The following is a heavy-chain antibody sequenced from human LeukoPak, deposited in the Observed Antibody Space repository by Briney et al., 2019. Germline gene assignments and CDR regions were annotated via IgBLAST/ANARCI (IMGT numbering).Heavy chain of an antibody. D-gene: IGHD2-8*02. V-gene: IGHV3-23*01. CDR3: AKDLMAGGDSYYYGMDV. Sequence: GGSLRLSCAASGFTFSSYAMSWVRQAPGKGLDWVSAISGSGGSTYYADSVKGRFTISRDNSKNTLYLQMNSLRAEDTAVYYCAKDLMAGGDSYYYGMDVWGQGTTVTVSS. CDR1: GFTFSSYA. J-gene: IGHJ6*02. CDR2: ISGSGGST.